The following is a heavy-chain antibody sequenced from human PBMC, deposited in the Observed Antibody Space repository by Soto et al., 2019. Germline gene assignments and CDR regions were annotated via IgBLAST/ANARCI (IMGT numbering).Heavy chain of an antibody. CDR2: IIPIFGTA. Sequence: SVKVSCKASGGTFSSYAISLVRQAPGQGLEWMGGIIPIFGTANYAQKFQGRVTITADESTSTAYMELSSLRSEDTAMYYCARSRRGAYSSGWYSPSGYYNYGIDVWGQGTKVTVSS. D-gene: IGHD6-19*01. V-gene: IGHV1-69*13. CDR1: GGTFSSYA. CDR3: ARSRRGAYSSGWYSPSGYYNYGIDV. J-gene: IGHJ6*02.